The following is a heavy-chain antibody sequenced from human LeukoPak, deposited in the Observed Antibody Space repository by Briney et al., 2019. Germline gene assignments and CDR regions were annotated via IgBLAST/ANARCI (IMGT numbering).Heavy chain of an antibody. V-gene: IGHV1-18*01. Sequence: VAVTLSCMASRYTFIRYGISWVRQAPGQRLQWMVWISAYNGNTNYPQNLQGRVTMPTDTSPRTPYTELSSLMSDDTSLYYRTKIPYCPNGLCYNYYYYMDVWGKGTPVTVSS. J-gene: IGHJ6*03. CDR1: RYTFIRYG. D-gene: IGHD2-8*01. CDR3: TKIPYCPNGLCYNYYYYMDV. CDR2: ISAYNGNT.